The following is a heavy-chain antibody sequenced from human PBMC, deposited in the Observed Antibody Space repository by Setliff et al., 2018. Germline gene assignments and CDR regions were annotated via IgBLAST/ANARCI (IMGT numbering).Heavy chain of an antibody. CDR2: IQTSGTT. V-gene: IGHV4-61*09. CDR3: AREDGPNYYYYYMDI. Sequence: PSETLSLTCTVSGGSISSGNYYWSWIRQPAGKGLEWIGHIQTSGTTNYNPSLKSRVTISVDTSKNQFSLKLSAVTAADTAVYFCAREDGPNYYYYYMDIWGKGTTGTV. CDR1: GGSISSGNYY. J-gene: IGHJ6*03. D-gene: IGHD2-8*01.